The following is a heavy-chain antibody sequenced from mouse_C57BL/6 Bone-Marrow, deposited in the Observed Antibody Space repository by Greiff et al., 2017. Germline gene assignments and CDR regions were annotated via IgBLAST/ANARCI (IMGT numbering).Heavy chain of an antibody. D-gene: IGHD1-1*01. CDR1: GFTFSSYG. CDR3: ARPPYYYGSSRVYFDV. Sequence: EVQGVESGGDLVKPGGSLKLSCAASGFTFSSYGMSWVRQTPDKRLEWVATISSGGSYTYYPDSVKGRFTISRDNAKNTLYLQMSSLKSEDTAMYYCARPPYYYGSSRVYFDVWGTGTTVTVSS. J-gene: IGHJ1*03. CDR2: ISSGGSYT. V-gene: IGHV5-6*01.